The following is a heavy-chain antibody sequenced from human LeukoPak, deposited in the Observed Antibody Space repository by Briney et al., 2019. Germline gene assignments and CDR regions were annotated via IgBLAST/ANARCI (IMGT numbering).Heavy chain of an antibody. V-gene: IGHV3-7*01. D-gene: IGHD6-19*01. CDR2: IKRDGSEQ. CDR3: ATSGWDQPFA. J-gene: IGHJ5*02. CDR1: GFSFSSYW. Sequence: PGGSLRLSCAASGFSFSSYWMSWVRQAPGKGLEWVANIKRDGSEQYYVDSVKGRFTISRDNAKNSVYLQLDSLRAEDTAVYYCATSGWDQPFAWGQGTLVTVSS.